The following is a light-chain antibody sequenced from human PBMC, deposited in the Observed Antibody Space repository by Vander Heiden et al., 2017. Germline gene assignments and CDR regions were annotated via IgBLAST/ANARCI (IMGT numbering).Light chain of an antibody. J-gene: IGLJ2*01. Sequence: SYELTPAPSVPVSPGQTARFTCTGDALPKLTPYWYQRKPGQAPHLVVYSNAGSPSVIPGRFSVTISETKVTFTISGDEAEDAADYYYQSGDSSGPHMVFGGGTRLTVL. CDR3: QSGDSSGPHMV. CDR1: ALPKLT. V-gene: IGLV3-25*02. CDR2: SNA.